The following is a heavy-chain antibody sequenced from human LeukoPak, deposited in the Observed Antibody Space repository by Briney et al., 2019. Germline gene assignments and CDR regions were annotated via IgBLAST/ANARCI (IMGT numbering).Heavy chain of an antibody. D-gene: IGHD1-26*01. J-gene: IGHJ3*02. CDR2: VNPNSGGT. V-gene: IGHV1-2*02. Sequence: ASVKVSCKASGYTFTGYYMHWVRQAPGQGLEWMGWVNPNSGGTNYAQKFQGRVTMTSDTSISTAYMELSRLRSDDTAVYYCASGSYARDAFDIWGQGTMVTVSS. CDR3: ASGSYARDAFDI. CDR1: GYTFTGYY.